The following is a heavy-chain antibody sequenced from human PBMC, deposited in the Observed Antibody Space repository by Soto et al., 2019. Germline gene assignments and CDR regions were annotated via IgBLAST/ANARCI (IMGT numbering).Heavy chain of an antibody. Sequence: QVQLQESGPGLVKPSETLSLTCSVSSGSVSSGTYYWSWIRQPPGRGLEWIGHIYSSGSTNYIHPLKSRVTISVDTSTHQVAMILSSVTAADTGLYYCERYSEAAGYQYWGQGTMITVSS. D-gene: IGHD2-2*03. CDR2: IYSSGST. CDR1: SGSVSSGTYY. CDR3: ERYSEAAGYQY. V-gene: IGHV4-61*01. J-gene: IGHJ1*01.